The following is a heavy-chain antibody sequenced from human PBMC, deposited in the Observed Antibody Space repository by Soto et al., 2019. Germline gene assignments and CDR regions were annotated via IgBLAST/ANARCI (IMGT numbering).Heavy chain of an antibody. CDR3: ARDRAKWKDYYYYGMDV. V-gene: IGHV4-30-4*01. CDR1: GGSISSGDDF. CDR2: IYYRGST. D-gene: IGHD1-20*01. Sequence: QVQLQESGPGLVKPSQTLSLTCTVSGGSISSGDDFWTWIRQPPGKGLEWIGYIYYRGSTYYNPSLKSRLTMSVDTSKTQFSLKLSSVTAADTAVYYCARDRAKWKDYYYYGMDVWGQGTTVTVSS. J-gene: IGHJ6*02.